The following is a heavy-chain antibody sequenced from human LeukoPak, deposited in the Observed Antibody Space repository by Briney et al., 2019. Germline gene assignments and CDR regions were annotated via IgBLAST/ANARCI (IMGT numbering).Heavy chain of an antibody. CDR3: ARDAAGYYYYGMDV. D-gene: IGHD6-25*01. CDR2: ITGSGANT. Sequence: GGSLRLSCAASGFTFSSYGMHRVRQAPGKGLEWVSGITGSGANTYYADSVKGRFTISKDNSKNTLSLQMNSLRAEDTAVYYCARDAAGYYYYGMDVWGQGTTVTVSS. V-gene: IGHV3-23*01. J-gene: IGHJ6*02. CDR1: GFTFSSYG.